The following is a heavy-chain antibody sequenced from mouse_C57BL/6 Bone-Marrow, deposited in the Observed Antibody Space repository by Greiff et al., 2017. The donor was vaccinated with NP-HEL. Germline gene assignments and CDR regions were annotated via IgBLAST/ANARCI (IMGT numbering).Heavy chain of an antibody. CDR3: TRENWPPFDY. J-gene: IGHJ2*01. V-gene: IGHV1-15*01. CDR1: GYTFTDYE. D-gene: IGHD4-1*01. Sequence: QVQLQQPGAELVRPGASVTLSCKASGYTFTDYEMHWVKQTPVHGLEWIGAIDPETGGTAYNQKFKGKAILTADKSSSTAYMELRSLTSEDSAVYYCTRENWPPFDYWGQGTTLTVSS. CDR2: IDPETGGT.